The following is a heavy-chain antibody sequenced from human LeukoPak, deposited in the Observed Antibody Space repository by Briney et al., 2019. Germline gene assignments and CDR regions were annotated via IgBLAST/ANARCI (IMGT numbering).Heavy chain of an antibody. V-gene: IGHV3-23*01. J-gene: IGHJ4*02. CDR3: AKKGTTTGTGYFDY. Sequence: GGSLRLSCAASGFTFSTYAMSWVRQAPGKGLEWVSAISTSGGGTYYTDSVKGRFTISRDSPKNTLYLQMNSLRAEDTAVYYCAKKGTTTGTGYFDYWGQGTLVTVSS. D-gene: IGHD1-1*01. CDR2: ISTSGGGT. CDR1: GFTFSTYA.